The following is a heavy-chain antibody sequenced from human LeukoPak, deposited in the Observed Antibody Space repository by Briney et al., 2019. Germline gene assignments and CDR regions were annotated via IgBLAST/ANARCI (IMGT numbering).Heavy chain of an antibody. V-gene: IGHV4-34*01. J-gene: IGHJ5*02. Sequence: SETLSLTCAVYGGSFSGYYWNWIRQPPGKGLEWIGEINHDGSTNYNPSLKSRVTISVDTSKNQFSLKVSSVTAADTAVYYCARGPRRERPRNWFDPWGQGTIVTFSS. CDR2: INHDGST. CDR3: ARGPRRERPRNWFDP. CDR1: GGSFSGYY. D-gene: IGHD6-6*01.